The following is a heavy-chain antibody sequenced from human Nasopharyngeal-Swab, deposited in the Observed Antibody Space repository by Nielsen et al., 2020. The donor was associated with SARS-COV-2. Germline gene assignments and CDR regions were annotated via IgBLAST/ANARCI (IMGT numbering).Heavy chain of an antibody. V-gene: IGHV3-11*06. CDR2: ISSSSSYI. D-gene: IGHD1-26*01. J-gene: IGHJ6*02. CDR1: GFTFSDYY. CDR3: ARSKHSGSYYYGMDV. Sequence: GESLKISCAASGFTFSDYYMSWIRQAPGKGLEWVSYISSSSSYIYYADSVKGRFTISRDNAKNSLYLQMNSLRAEDTAVYYCARSKHSGSYYYGMDVWGQGTTVTVSS.